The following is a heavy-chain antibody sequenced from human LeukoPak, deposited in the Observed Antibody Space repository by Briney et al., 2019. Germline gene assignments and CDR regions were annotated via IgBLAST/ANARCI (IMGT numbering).Heavy chain of an antibody. Sequence: ASVKVSCKASGYTLTDYYMHWVRQAPGQGLEWMGRINPNSGGTNYAQKLQGRVTMTRDTSISTVYMELSRLRSDDTAVYYCARVGYYESSGYYEYWGQGTLVTVSS. D-gene: IGHD3-22*01. V-gene: IGHV1-2*06. CDR2: INPNSGGT. CDR3: ARVGYYESSGYYEY. J-gene: IGHJ4*02. CDR1: GYTLTDYY.